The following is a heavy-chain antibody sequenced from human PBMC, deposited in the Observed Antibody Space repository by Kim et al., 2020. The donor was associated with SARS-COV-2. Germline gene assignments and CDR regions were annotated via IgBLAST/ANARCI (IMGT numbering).Heavy chain of an antibody. CDR2: ISYGGNT. CDR3: ARAQKGVTGYPYFFDY. J-gene: IGHJ4*02. CDR1: GGSISSNAYY. D-gene: IGHD3-9*01. Sequence: SETLSLTCTVSGGSISSNAYYWGWIRQPPGKGLEWIGTISYGGNTFHNPSLKSRLTISVDTSKTQFSLKLSSVTAADTAVYYCARAQKGVTGYPYFFDYWGQGTLVTVSS. V-gene: IGHV4-39*07.